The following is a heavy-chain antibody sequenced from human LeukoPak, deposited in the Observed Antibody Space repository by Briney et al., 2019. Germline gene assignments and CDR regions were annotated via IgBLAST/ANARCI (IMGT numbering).Heavy chain of an antibody. CDR1: GYTFTSYG. V-gene: IGHV1-18*01. D-gene: IGHD3-22*01. Sequence: GASVKVSCKASGYTFTSYGISWVRQAPGQGLEWMGRISAYNGNTNYAQKLQGRVTMTTDTSTSTAYMELRSLRSDDTAVYYCARSPYYDSSGYYYFDYWGQGTLVTVSS. J-gene: IGHJ4*02. CDR3: ARSPYYDSSGYYYFDY. CDR2: ISAYNGNT.